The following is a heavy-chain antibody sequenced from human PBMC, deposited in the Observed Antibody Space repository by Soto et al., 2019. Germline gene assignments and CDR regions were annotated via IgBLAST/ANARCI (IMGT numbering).Heavy chain of an antibody. D-gene: IGHD6-19*01. V-gene: IGHV3-64*02. CDR1: GFTFSSYA. CDR3: ARGPYSSVDLLYYYGMDV. J-gene: IGHJ6*02. Sequence: EVQLVESGEGLVQPGGSLRLSCAASGFTFSSYAMHWVRQAPGTGLEYVAAISSNGGSTYYADSVKGRFTISRDNSKNTLYLQMGSLRAEDMAVYYCARGPYSSVDLLYYYGMDVWGQGTTVTVSS. CDR2: ISSNGGST.